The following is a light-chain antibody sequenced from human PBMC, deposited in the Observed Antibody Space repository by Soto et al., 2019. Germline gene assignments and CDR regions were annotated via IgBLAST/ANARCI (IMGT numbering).Light chain of an antibody. Sequence: IVMTQSPTTLSVSPGERATLSCRASQSVSSDLAWYQQKPGQAPRLLIYGASTRATGIPARFSGSGSGTEFALTISSLQSEDFAVYYCQQYNNWPRTFGQGTKVDNK. CDR3: QQYNNWPRT. CDR1: QSVSSD. J-gene: IGKJ1*01. CDR2: GAS. V-gene: IGKV3-15*01.